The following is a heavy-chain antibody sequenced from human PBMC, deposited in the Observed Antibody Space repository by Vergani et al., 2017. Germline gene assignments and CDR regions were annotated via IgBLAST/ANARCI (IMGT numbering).Heavy chain of an antibody. J-gene: IGHJ6*03. CDR3: ARDRSVYGGPSVDYYYYMDV. D-gene: IGHD4-23*01. CDR2: IYTSGSP. V-gene: IGHV4-4*07. CDR1: GGSISSYY. Sequence: QVQLQESGPGLVKPSETLSLTCTVSGGSISSYYWSWIRQPAGKGLEWIGRIYTSGSPNYNPSLKSRVTMSVDTSKNKFSLKLSSVTAADTAVYYCARDRSVYGGPSVDYYYYMDVWGKGTTVTVSS.